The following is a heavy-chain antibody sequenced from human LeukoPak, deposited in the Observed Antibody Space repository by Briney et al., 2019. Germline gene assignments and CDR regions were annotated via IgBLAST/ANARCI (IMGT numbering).Heavy chain of an antibody. CDR1: GFTFSGYA. CDR3: AKVGGQIVVVPAAVDY. CDR2: ISGSGGST. D-gene: IGHD2-2*01. Sequence: GGSLRLSCAASGFTFSGYAMSWVRQAPGKGLEWVSAISGSGGSTYYADSVKGRFTISRDNSKNTLYLQMNSLRAEDTAVYYCAKVGGQIVVVPAAVDYWGQGTLVTVSS. V-gene: IGHV3-23*01. J-gene: IGHJ4*02.